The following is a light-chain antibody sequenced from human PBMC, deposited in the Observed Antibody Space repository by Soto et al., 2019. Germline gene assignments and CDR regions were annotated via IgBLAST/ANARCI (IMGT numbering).Light chain of an antibody. CDR1: QSVSSSY. J-gene: IGKJ1*01. Sequence: IVLTQSPGTLSLSPGERATLSCRASQSVSSSYLGWYQQKPGQAPRLLIYGASSRATGIPGRFSGSGSGTDFTLTTSRLEPEDFAVYYCQQCSSSPWTFGQGTKVDIK. CDR3: QQCSSSPWT. CDR2: GAS. V-gene: IGKV3-20*01.